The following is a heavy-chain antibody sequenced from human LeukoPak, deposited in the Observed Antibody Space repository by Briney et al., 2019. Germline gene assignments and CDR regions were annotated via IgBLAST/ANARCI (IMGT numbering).Heavy chain of an antibody. Sequence: ASVKVSCKASGYTFTGYYMHWVRQAPGQGLEWMGWISPNSGGTNYAQKFQGRVTMTRDTSISTAYMELSRLRSDDTAVYYCASTLRNGSRYYYYYYMDVWGKGTTVTVSS. CDR1: GYTFTGYY. CDR3: ASTLRNGSRYYYYYYMDV. J-gene: IGHJ6*03. V-gene: IGHV1-2*02. D-gene: IGHD1-1*01. CDR2: ISPNSGGT.